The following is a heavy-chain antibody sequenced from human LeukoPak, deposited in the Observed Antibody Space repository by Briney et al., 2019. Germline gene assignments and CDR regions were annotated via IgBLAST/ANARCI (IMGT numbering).Heavy chain of an antibody. CDR3: AREAPSNRDWTLLGGLYGYFDY. D-gene: IGHD1-14*01. CDR1: GFTFSSYG. V-gene: IGHV3-33*08. J-gene: IGHJ4*02. CDR2: IWYDGSNK. Sequence: GGSLRLSCAASGFTFSSYGMHWVRQAPGKGLEGVAVIWYDGSNKYYADSVKGRSTISRDNSKNTLYLQMNSLRAEDTAVYYCAREAPSNRDWTLLGGLYGYFDYWGQGTLVTVSS.